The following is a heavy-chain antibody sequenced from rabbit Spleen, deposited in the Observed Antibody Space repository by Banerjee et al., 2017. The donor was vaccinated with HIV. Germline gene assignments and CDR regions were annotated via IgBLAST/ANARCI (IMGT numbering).Heavy chain of an antibody. V-gene: IGHV1S7*01. Sequence: QLEETGGGLVQPGGSLTLSCKVSGFTISSYNMGWVRQAPGKGLEWIGDIYPVFGITNYANWVKCRFSISSDNAQNTVDLQMHSLTAADTATYFCARDTSSSFSSYGMDLWGPGTLVTVS. D-gene: IGHD1-1*01. CDR1: GFTISSYN. CDR2: IYPVFGIT. CDR3: ARDTSSSFSSYGMDL. J-gene: IGHJ6*01.